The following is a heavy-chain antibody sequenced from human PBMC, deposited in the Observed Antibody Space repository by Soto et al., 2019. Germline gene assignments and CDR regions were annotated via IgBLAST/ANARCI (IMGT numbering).Heavy chain of an antibody. CDR1: GYTFTGYY. D-gene: IGHD5-12*01. CDR3: ARGKRVDIVATTYFDY. J-gene: IGHJ4*02. Sequence: ASVKVSCKASGYTFTGYYMHWVRQAPGQGLEWMGWINPNSGGTNYAQKFQGWVTMTRDTSISTAYMELSRLRSDDTAVYYCARGKRVDIVATTYFDYWGQGTLVTVSS. V-gene: IGHV1-2*04. CDR2: INPNSGGT.